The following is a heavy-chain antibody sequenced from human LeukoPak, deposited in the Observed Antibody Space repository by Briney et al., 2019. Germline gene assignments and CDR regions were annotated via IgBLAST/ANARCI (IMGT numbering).Heavy chain of an antibody. J-gene: IGHJ4*02. D-gene: IGHD5-18*01. CDR1: GYTFTSYD. CDR2: MNPNSGNT. CDR3: ARVGCSYGHDNGYYFDY. Sequence: ASVKVSCKASGYTFTSYDINWVRQATGQGLEWMGWMNPNSGNTGYAQKFQGRVTMTRNTSISTAYMELSSLRSEDTAVYYCARVGCSYGHDNGYYFDYWGQGTLVTVSS. V-gene: IGHV1-8*01.